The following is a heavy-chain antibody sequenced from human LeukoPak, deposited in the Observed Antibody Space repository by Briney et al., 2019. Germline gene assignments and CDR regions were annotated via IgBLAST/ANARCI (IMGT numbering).Heavy chain of an antibody. CDR2: ISGDGAST. CDR1: GFTLSEYA. CDR3: VRGRCGYYFDY. Sequence: PGGSLRLSCATSGFTLSEYAMFWVRQGPGKGLEYVSAISGDGASTFYGNSVKDRFTISRDISKKTLHLQMDSLRVEDMAVYFCVRGRCGYYFDYWGQGILVTVSS. J-gene: IGHJ4*02. V-gene: IGHV3-64*01. D-gene: IGHD5-12*01.